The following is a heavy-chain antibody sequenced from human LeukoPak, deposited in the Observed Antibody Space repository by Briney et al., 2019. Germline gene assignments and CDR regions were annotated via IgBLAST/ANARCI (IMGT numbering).Heavy chain of an antibody. CDR1: GGSISSGGYY. V-gene: IGHV4-31*03. CDR2: IHYSGST. J-gene: IGHJ4*02. D-gene: IGHD3-22*01. Sequence: SQTLSLTCSVSGGSISSGGYYWSWIRQHPGRGLEWIGYIHYSGSTFNNPSLKSRVTISVDTSKNQFSLRLSTVTAADTAVYYCARDSSAYNNLDYWGQGTLITVSS. CDR3: ARDSSAYNNLDY.